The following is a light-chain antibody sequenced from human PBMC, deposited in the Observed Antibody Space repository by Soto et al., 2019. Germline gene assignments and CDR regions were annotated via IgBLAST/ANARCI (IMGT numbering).Light chain of an antibody. CDR3: SSYTSSSTLLYV. Sequence: QSALTQPASVSGSPGQSITISCTGTSSDVGGYNYVSWYQQHPGKTPKLMIYDVSNRPSGVSNRFSGSKSGNTASLTISGLQAEYEADYYCSSYTSSSTLLYVCGTGTKLTV. CDR1: SSDVGGYNY. J-gene: IGLJ1*01. V-gene: IGLV2-14*01. CDR2: DVS.